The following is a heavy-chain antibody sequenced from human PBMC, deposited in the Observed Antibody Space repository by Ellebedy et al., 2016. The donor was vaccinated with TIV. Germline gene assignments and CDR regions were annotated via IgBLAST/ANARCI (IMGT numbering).Heavy chain of an antibody. CDR2: IHYTGST. Sequence: SETLSLTXTVSGGSISNYYWSWIRQPPGKGLEWIAYIHYTGSTNYNPSLKSRVTISIDTSKNQFSLRLSSVTAADTAVYYCARTSTGGYWYFDLWGRGTLVNVSS. D-gene: IGHD2-8*02. J-gene: IGHJ2*01. V-gene: IGHV4-59*01. CDR1: GGSISNYY. CDR3: ARTSTGGYWYFDL.